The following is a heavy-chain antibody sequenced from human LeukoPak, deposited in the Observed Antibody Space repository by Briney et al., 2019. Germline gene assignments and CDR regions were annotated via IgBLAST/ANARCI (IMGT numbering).Heavy chain of an antibody. CDR3: ARGGAVDI. CDR1: GGSISSHY. Sequence: SETLSLTCTVSGGSISSHYWSWIRRPPGKGLEWIGYIYYSGSTNYNPSLKSRVTISVDTSKNQFSLKLSSVTAADTAVYYCARGGAVDIWGQGTMVTVSS. D-gene: IGHD3-16*01. V-gene: IGHV4-59*11. J-gene: IGHJ3*02. CDR2: IYYSGST.